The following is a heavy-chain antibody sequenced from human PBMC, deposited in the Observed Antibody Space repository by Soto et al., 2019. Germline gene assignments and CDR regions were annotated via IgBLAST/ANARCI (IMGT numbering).Heavy chain of an antibody. CDR2: ISAYNGNT. Sequence: ASVNVSCKSSGYTFTSCCISWVRQAPGQGLEWMGWISAYNGNTNYAQKLQGRVTMTTDTSTSTAYMELRSLRSDDTAVYYCARGVELYWFDYWGQGTLVTVSS. V-gene: IGHV1-18*04. J-gene: IGHJ4*02. CDR1: GYTFTSCC. D-gene: IGHD1-7*01. CDR3: ARGVELYWFDY.